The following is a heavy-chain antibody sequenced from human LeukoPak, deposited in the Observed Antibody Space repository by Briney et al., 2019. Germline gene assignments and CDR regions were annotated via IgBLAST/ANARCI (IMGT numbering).Heavy chain of an antibody. V-gene: IGHV1-2*02. CDR1: GYTFTGYY. CDR2: INPNSGGT. CDR3: ARLPYDLSYPFDY. J-gene: IGHJ4*02. Sequence: KPGASVKVSCKASGYTFTGYYMHWVRQAPGQGLEWMGWINPNSGGTNYAQNFQGRVTMTRDTSISTAYMELSSLRSDDTAVYYCARLPYDLSYPFDYWGQGTLVTVSS. D-gene: IGHD1-26*01.